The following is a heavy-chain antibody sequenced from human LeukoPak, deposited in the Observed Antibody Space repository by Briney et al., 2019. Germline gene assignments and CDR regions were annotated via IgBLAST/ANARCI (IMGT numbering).Heavy chain of an antibody. D-gene: IGHD3-10*01. Sequence: PGGSLRLSCAASGFTFSNSSMNWVRQAPGKGLEWVSSISSSSSYIYYADSVKGRFTISRDNAKNSLFLQMNSLRAEDTAVYYCARAGFTFSDYFGSFFDYWGQGTLVTVSS. J-gene: IGHJ4*02. CDR2: ISSSSSYI. CDR3: ARAGFTFSDYFGSFFDY. V-gene: IGHV3-21*01. CDR1: GFTFSNSS.